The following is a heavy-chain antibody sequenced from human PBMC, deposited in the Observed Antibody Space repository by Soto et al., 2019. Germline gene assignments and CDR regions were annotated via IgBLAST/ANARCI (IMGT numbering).Heavy chain of an antibody. D-gene: IGHD3-16*01. CDR2: ISYDGSNK. Sequence: QVQLVESGGGVVQPGRSLRLSCAASGFTFSSYGMHWVRQAPGKGLEWVAVISYDGSNKYYADSVKGRFTISRDNSKNTLYLQMNSLRAEDTAVYYCAKDWGATLDAFDIWGQGTMVTVSS. CDR3: AKDWGATLDAFDI. V-gene: IGHV3-30*18. J-gene: IGHJ3*02. CDR1: GFTFSSYG.